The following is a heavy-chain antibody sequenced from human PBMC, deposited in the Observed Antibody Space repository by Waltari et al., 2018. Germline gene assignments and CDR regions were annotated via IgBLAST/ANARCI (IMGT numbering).Heavy chain of an antibody. D-gene: IGHD3-22*01. CDR3: VRDQLPTDSSGYSADYFDR. CDR1: GYSIRSGYH. J-gene: IGHJ4*02. Sequence: QVHLQESGTGPVNPSETLSLTCAVSGYSIRSGYHWGWIRRTPGKGLEWIGSIHHSGSTYYSSSLKSRVTLSIDTSENRFSLKLSSVTAADTAIYYCVRDQLPTDSSGYSADYFDRWGQGTLVTVSS. CDR2: IHHSGST. V-gene: IGHV4-38-2*02.